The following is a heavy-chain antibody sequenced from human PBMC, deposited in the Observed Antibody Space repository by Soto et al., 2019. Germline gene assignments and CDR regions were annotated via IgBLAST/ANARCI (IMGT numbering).Heavy chain of an antibody. D-gene: IGHD3-3*01. Sequence: EVQLVESGGGLVQPGGSLRLSCAASGFTFSSYSMNWVRQAPGKGLEWVSYISSSSSTIYYADSVKGRFTISRDNAKNSLYLQMNSLRAEDTAVYYCAGDLHLEWRWRYYGMDVWGQGTTVTVSS. CDR2: ISSSSSTI. V-gene: IGHV3-48*01. CDR1: GFTFSSYS. J-gene: IGHJ6*02. CDR3: AGDLHLEWRWRYYGMDV.